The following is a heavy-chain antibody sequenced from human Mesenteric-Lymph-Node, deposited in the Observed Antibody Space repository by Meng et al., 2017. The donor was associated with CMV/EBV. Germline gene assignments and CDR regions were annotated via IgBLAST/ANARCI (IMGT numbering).Heavy chain of an antibody. CDR1: GFTLSNYE. CDR2: ISSRGRTI. CDR3: ALADFWSGYYTL. V-gene: IGHV3-48*03. Sequence: GESLKISCIVSGFTLSNYEMNWVRQAPGKGLEWLSYISSRGRTIYYADSVKGRFTISRDNAKNSLYLQMSSLRAEDTAVYYCALADFWSGYYTLWGQGTLVTVSS. J-gene: IGHJ4*02. D-gene: IGHD3-3*01.